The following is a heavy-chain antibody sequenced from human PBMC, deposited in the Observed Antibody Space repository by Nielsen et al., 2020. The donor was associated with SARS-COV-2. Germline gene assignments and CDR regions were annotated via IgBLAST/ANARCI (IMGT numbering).Heavy chain of an antibody. CDR2: IYYSGST. Sequence: SETLSLTCTVSGGSISGYYWSWIRQAPGKGLEWIGYIYYSGSTNYNPSLKSRVTISVDRSKNQFSLKLISVTAADTAVYYCASPTGKWSWDDGNDAFDMWGQGTMVTVSS. CDR1: GGSISGYY. D-gene: IGHD1-1*01. V-gene: IGHV4-59*01. J-gene: IGHJ3*02. CDR3: ASPTGKWSWDDGNDAFDM.